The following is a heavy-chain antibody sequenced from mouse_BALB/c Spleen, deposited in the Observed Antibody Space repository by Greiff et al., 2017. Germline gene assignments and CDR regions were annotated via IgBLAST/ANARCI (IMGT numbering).Heavy chain of an antibody. CDR1: GYTFTSYT. CDR2: INPSSGYT. Sequence: QVQLQQSGADLARPGASVKMSCKASGYTFTSYTMHWVKQRPGQGLEWIGYINPSSGYTNYNQKFKDKATLTADKSSSTAYMQLSSLTSEDSAVYYCARGYDVRAMDYWGQGTSVTVSS. V-gene: IGHV1-4*01. CDR3: ARGYDVRAMDY. J-gene: IGHJ4*01. D-gene: IGHD2-14*01.